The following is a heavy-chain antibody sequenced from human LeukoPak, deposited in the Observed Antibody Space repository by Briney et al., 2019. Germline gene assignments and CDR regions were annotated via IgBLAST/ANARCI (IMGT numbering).Heavy chain of an antibody. J-gene: IGHJ5*02. CDR2: IIPIFGTP. CDR1: GGTFSSNS. Sequence: ASVKVSCKASGGTFSSNSISWVRQAPGQGLKWMGEIIPIFGTPNYAQKFQGRVTITADESTSATYMELNSLTSEDTAVYYCARSPYYERWFDTWGQGTLVTVSS. D-gene: IGHD3-3*01. V-gene: IGHV1-69*13. CDR3: ARSPYYERWFDT.